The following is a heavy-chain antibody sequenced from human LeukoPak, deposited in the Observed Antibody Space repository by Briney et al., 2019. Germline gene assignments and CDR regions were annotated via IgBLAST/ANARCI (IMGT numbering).Heavy chain of an antibody. Sequence: SETLSLTCAVYGGSFSGYYWSWIRQPPGKGLEWIGEINHSGSTNYNPSLKSRVTISVDTSKNQFSLKLSPVSAADTAVYYCARGGPDIVVVPAAIPASPIDYWGQGTLVTVSS. CDR3: ARGGPDIVVVPAAIPASPIDY. CDR2: INHSGST. D-gene: IGHD2-2*02. CDR1: GGSFSGYY. V-gene: IGHV4-34*01. J-gene: IGHJ4*02.